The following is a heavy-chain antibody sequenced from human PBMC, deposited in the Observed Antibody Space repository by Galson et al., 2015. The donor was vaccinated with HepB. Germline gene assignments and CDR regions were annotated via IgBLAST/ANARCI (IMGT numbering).Heavy chain of an antibody. V-gene: IGHV4-59*08. J-gene: IGHJ6*02. Sequence: QVQLQESGPGLVKPSETLSLTCTVSGGSISSYYWSWIRQPPGKGLEWIGYIYYSGSTNYNPSLKSRVTISVDTSKNQFSLKLSSVTAADTAVYYCMHYYYGMDVWGQGTTVTVSS. CDR2: IYYSGST. CDR3: MHYYYGMDV. CDR1: GGSISSYY.